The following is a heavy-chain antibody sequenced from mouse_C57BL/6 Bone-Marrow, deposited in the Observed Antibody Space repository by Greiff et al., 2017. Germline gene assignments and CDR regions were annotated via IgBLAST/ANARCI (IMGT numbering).Heavy chain of an antibody. CDR1: GYTFTGYW. Sequence: QVQLQQSGAELMKPGASVKLSCKATGYTFTGYWIEWVKQRPGHGLEWIGEILPGSGSTNYTEKFKGKATFTSDTSSNTAYRQLSSLTTEDSAIYYCARSWDYDGDYWGQGTTLTVSS. CDR2: ILPGSGST. V-gene: IGHV1-9*01. CDR3: ARSWDYDGDY. D-gene: IGHD2-4*01. J-gene: IGHJ2*01.